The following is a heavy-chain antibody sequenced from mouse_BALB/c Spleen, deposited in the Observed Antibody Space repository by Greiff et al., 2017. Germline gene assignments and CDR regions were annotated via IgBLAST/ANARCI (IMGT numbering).Heavy chain of an antibody. D-gene: IGHD4-1*01. Sequence: EVQRVESGGGLVQPGGSRKLSCAASGFTFSSFGMHWVRQAPEKGLEWVAYISSGSSTIYYADTVKGRFTISRDNPKNTLFLQMTSLRSEDTAMYYCARSGVGPFDDWGQGTTLTVSA. J-gene: IGHJ2*01. CDR3: ARSGVGPFDD. CDR2: ISSGSSTI. V-gene: IGHV5-17*02. CDR1: GFTFSSFG.